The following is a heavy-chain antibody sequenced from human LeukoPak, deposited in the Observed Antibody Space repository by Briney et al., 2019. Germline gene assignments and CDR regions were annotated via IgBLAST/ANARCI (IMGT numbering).Heavy chain of an antibody. CDR2: FYTSGST. D-gene: IGHD1-26*01. CDR1: DGSISNYY. Sequence: SETLSLTCTVSDGSISNYYWSWIRQPAGKGLEWIGRFYTSGSTNYNPSLKSRVTMSVDTSKNQISLKLRSVTAADTAVYYCARRDSGSSSRAFDIWGQGTMVTVPS. V-gene: IGHV4-4*07. CDR3: ARRDSGSSSRAFDI. J-gene: IGHJ3*02.